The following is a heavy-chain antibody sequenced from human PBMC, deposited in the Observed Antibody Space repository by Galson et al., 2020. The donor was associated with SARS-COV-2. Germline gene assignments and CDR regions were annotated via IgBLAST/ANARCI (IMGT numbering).Heavy chain of an antibody. CDR1: GFTFTGQA. Sequence: GGSRTLSCAASGFTFTGQAMHWVRQAPGKGLEWVGIISYDGTTRYNGDPEKGRFTTSRDNSKNTSFLQMHNLRPEDTATYYGARETDDYSSSWYDYWGQGTRVTVSS. CDR2: ISYDGTTR. CDR3: ARETDDYSSSWYDY. V-gene: IGHV3-30*16. J-gene: IGHJ4*02. D-gene: IGHD6-13*01.